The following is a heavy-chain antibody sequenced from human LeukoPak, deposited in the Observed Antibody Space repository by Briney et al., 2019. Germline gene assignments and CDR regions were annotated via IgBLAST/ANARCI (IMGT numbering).Heavy chain of an antibody. J-gene: IGHJ4*02. CDR2: ISSSSSYI. V-gene: IGHV3-21*01. CDR3: ASQAHDYGDYVGY. CDR1: GFTFSSYS. Sequence: GGSLRLSCAASGFTFSSYSMNWVRQAPGEGLEWVSSISSSSSYIYYADSVKGRFTISRDNAKNSLYLQMNSLRAEDTAVYYCASQAHDYGDYVGYWGQGTLVTVSS. D-gene: IGHD4-17*01.